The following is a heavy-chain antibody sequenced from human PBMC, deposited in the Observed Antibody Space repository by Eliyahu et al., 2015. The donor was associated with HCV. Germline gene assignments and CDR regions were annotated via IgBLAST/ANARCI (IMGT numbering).Heavy chain of an antibody. V-gene: IGHV1-46*03. J-gene: IGHJ3*02. CDR1: GYTFTSYY. CDR3: AREREHDFWLGETNAFDI. Sequence: QVQLVQSGAEVKKPGASVKVSCXASGYTFTSYYMHWVRQAPGQGLEWMGIINPSGGSTSYAQKFQGRVTMTRDTSTSTVYMELSSLRSEDTAVYYCAREREHDFWLGETNAFDIWGQGTMVTVSS. D-gene: IGHD3-3*01. CDR2: INPSGGST.